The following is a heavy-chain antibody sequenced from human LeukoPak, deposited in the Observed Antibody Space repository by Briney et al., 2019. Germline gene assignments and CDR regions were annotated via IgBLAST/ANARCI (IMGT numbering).Heavy chain of an antibody. J-gene: IGHJ6*03. CDR3: ARDPQQQQLVDYYYYYMDV. Sequence: SCKASGGTFSSYAMHWVRQAPGKGLEWVAVISYDGSNKYYADSVKGRFTISRDNSKNTLYLQMNSLRAEDTAVYYCARDPQQQQLVDYYYYYMDVWGKGTTVTVSS. CDR1: GGTFSSYA. D-gene: IGHD6-13*01. CDR2: ISYDGSNK. V-gene: IGHV3-30*04.